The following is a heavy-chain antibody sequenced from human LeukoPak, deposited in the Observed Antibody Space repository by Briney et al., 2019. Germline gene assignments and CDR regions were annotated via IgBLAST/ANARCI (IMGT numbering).Heavy chain of an antibody. CDR1: GFTFSSYG. J-gene: IGHJ4*02. Sequence: GGSLRLSCAASGFTFSSYGMHWVRQAPGKGLEWVAFIRYDGSNKYYADSVKGRFTISRDNSKNTLYLQMNSLRAEDTAGYYCAKVRSAVAGSSFGYWGQGTLVTVSS. D-gene: IGHD6-19*01. CDR2: IRYDGSNK. V-gene: IGHV3-30*02. CDR3: AKVRSAVAGSSFGY.